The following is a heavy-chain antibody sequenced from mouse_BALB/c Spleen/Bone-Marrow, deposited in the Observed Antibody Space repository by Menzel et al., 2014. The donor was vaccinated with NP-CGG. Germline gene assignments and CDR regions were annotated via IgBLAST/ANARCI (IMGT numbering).Heavy chain of an antibody. CDR2: IYPGNVNT. CDR1: GYTFTRYY. D-gene: IGHD2-2*01. CDR3: AMWLRRDYYAMDY. V-gene: IGHV1S56*01. Sequence: QVQLQQSGPELVKPGASVRISRKASGYTFTRYYIQWMKQRPGQGLEWIGWIYPGNVNTKYNEKFKGKAALTADKSSSTAYMQLSSLTSEDSAVYFCAMWLRRDYYAMDYWGQGTSVTVSS. J-gene: IGHJ4*01.